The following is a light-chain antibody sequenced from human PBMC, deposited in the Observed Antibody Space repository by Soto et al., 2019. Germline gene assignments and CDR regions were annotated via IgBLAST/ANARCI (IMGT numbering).Light chain of an antibody. Sequence: DIQMTQSPSSLSTSVGDRVTITCRASQSITNYLNWYQQKPGRVPKLLIYAASRLQSGVPSRFSGSGSGTDFTLTISSLQPEDFATYYCHQSYITPWTFGQGTKVEI. CDR3: HQSYITPWT. J-gene: IGKJ1*01. V-gene: IGKV1-39*01. CDR2: AAS. CDR1: QSITNY.